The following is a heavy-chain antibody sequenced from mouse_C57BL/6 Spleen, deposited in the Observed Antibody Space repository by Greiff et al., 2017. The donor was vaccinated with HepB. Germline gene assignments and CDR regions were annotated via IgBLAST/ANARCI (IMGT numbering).Heavy chain of an antibody. CDR2: INTNNGGT. V-gene: IGHV1-26*01. CDR3: ARALNWDEYAMDY. J-gene: IGHJ4*01. CDR1: GYTFTDYY. D-gene: IGHD4-1*02. Sequence: EVQLQQSGPELVKPGASVKISCKASGYTFTDYYMTWVKQSHGKSLEWIGAINTNNGGTSYNQKFKGNATLTVDKSSSTAYMEFLSLTSEDSAVDYCARALNWDEYAMDYLGQGTSVTVSS.